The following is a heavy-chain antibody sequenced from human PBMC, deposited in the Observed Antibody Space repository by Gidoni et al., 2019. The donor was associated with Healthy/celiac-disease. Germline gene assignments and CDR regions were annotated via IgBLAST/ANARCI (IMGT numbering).Heavy chain of an antibody. CDR2: INWNGGST. D-gene: IGHD3-22*01. CDR3: ARAVDYYDSSGYYYNFDY. Sequence: EVQLVESGGGVVRPGGSLRLSCAASGFTFAYYGMSWVRQAPGKGSEWVSGINWNGGSTGYADSVKGRFTISRDNAKNSLYLQMNSLRAEDTALYYCARAVDYYDSSGYYYNFDYWGQGTLVTVSS. V-gene: IGHV3-20*04. J-gene: IGHJ4*02. CDR1: GFTFAYYG.